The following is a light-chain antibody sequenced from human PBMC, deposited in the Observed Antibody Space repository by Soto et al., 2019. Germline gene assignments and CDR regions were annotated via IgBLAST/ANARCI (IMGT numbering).Light chain of an antibody. CDR1: QNINSR. CDR2: DAS. J-gene: IGKJ1*01. CDR3: QQYHSYWT. Sequence: IQMTQSPATLSASVGDRVTITCRASQNINSRLAWFQQKPGKAPKLLIYDASSLESGVPQRFSGSGSGTEFTLTISSLQTDDFSAYYCQQYHSYWTFGQGTKVDIK. V-gene: IGKV1-5*01.